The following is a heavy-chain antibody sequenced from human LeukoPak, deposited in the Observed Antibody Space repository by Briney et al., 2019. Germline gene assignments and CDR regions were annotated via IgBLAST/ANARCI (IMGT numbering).Heavy chain of an antibody. Sequence: PGGSLRLSCAASGFTFSDFGMKWVRQAPGKGLEWVSYISSTSSTKYEDSVKGRFTISRDNAKNLLYLEMTGLRAEDTAVYFCATSYGRSGYHFPAAYWGQGALVSVSS. J-gene: IGHJ4*02. V-gene: IGHV3-48*04. CDR1: GFTFSDFG. CDR2: ISSTSST. D-gene: IGHD3-22*01. CDR3: ATSYGRSGYHFPAAY.